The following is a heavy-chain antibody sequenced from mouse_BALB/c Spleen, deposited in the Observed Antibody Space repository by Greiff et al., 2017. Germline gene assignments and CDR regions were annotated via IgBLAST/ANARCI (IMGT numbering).Heavy chain of an antibody. CDR3: ARVGKNYYGSSPAMDY. J-gene: IGHJ4*01. D-gene: IGHD1-1*01. V-gene: IGHV1-9*01. CDR1: GYTFSSYW. Sequence: QVQLQQSGAELMKPGASVKISCKATGYTFSSYWIEWVKQRPGHGLEWIGEILPGSGSTNYNEKFKGKATFTADTSSNTAYMQLSSLTSEDSAVYYCARVGKNYYGSSPAMDYWGQGTSVTVSS. CDR2: ILPGSGST.